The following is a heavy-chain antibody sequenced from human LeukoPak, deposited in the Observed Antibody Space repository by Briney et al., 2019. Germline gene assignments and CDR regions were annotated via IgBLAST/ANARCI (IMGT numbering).Heavy chain of an antibody. CDR1: GGTFSSYA. V-gene: IGHV1-69*13. CDR3: ARDCGSGGSCYRYYYYYGMDV. D-gene: IGHD2-15*01. J-gene: IGHJ6*02. CDR2: IIPIFGTA. Sequence: SVKVSCKASGGTFSSYAISWVRQAPGQGLEWMGGIIPIFGTANYAQKFQGRVTITADESTSTAYMELSSLRSEDTAVYYCARDCGSGGSCYRYYYYYGMDVWGQGTTVTVSS.